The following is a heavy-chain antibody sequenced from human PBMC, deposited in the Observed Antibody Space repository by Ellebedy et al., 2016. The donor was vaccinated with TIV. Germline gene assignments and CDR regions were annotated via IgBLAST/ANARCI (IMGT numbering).Heavy chain of an antibody. D-gene: IGHD4-23*01. Sequence: GESLKISCAASGFTFSSYTINWVRQTPGKGLEWVSSISSSGSYLYYADSVKGRFTISRDNSKNTLYLQMISLRAEDTAVYYCARDPVGVGPAFDVWGQGTVVTVSS. CDR1: GFTFSSYT. CDR3: ARDPVGVGPAFDV. V-gene: IGHV3-21*04. CDR2: ISSSGSYL. J-gene: IGHJ3*01.